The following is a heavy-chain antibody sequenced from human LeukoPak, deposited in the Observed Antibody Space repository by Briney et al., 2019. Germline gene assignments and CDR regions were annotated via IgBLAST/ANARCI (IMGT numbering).Heavy chain of an antibody. CDR3: ARDCSSTSCYADY. D-gene: IGHD2-2*01. V-gene: IGHV3-7*01. CDR2: IKQDGSEK. J-gene: IGHJ4*02. Sequence: GGSLRLSCAASGFTFSRYWMSWVRQAPGKGLEWVASIKQDGSEKYYVDSVKGRFIISRDNAKNSLYLQMNSLRAEATAVYYCARDCSSTSCYADYWGQGTLVTVSS. CDR1: GFTFSRYW.